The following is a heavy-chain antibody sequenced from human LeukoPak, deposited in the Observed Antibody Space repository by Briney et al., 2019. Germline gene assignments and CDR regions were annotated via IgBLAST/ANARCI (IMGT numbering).Heavy chain of an antibody. Sequence: GESLKISCKGSGYRFTSYWIGWVRQMPGKGLEWMGIIYPGDSDTRYSPSFQGQVTISADKSISTAYLQWSSLKASDTAMYYCARYSRSWYAWFDPWGQGTLVTVSS. CDR1: GYRFTSYW. CDR3: ARYSRSWYAWFDP. J-gene: IGHJ5*02. V-gene: IGHV5-51*01. D-gene: IGHD6-13*01. CDR2: IYPGDSDT.